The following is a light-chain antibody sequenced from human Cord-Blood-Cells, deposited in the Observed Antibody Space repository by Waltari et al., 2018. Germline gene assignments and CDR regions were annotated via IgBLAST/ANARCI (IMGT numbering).Light chain of an antibody. Sequence: SYELTQPPSVSVSPGQTARTTCSGDALPNKYAYWYQQKPGQAPVLVIYKDSERPSGIPERFSGSSSGTTVTLTISGVQAEDEADYYCQSADSSGTWVFGGGTKLTVL. CDR2: KDS. V-gene: IGLV3-25*03. J-gene: IGLJ3*02. CDR1: ALPNKY. CDR3: QSADSSGTWV.